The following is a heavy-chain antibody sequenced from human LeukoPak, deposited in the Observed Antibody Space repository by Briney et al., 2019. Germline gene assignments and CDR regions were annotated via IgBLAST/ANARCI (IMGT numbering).Heavy chain of an antibody. CDR3: TKGNYYGSAY. J-gene: IGHJ4*02. CDR2: IRGSGGNT. Sequence: PGGSLRLSCAASVLTFSSYAMSWVRQAPGKGREWLSAIRGSGGNTYHTHSGKARLTISRDNSKNTLYQQMNSLRAEATAVYCCTKGNYYGSAYWGQGTLVTVSS. V-gene: IGHV3-23*01. D-gene: IGHD3-10*01. CDR1: VLTFSSYA.